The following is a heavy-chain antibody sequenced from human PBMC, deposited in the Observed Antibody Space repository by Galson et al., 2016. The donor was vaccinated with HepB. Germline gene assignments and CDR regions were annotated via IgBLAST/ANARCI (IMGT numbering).Heavy chain of an antibody. CDR3: AGGYFWFGEGLSDF. Sequence: SLRLSCAASGFTFEDYAIHWVRQVPGKGLEWVASINRNSVIIGYADSVKGRFTITRDNAKNSVYLQMDSLRAEDTALYYCAGGYFWFGEGLSDFWGQGTLVTVSS. V-gene: IGHV3-9*01. CDR1: GFTFEDYA. J-gene: IGHJ4*02. D-gene: IGHD3-10*01. CDR2: INRNSVII.